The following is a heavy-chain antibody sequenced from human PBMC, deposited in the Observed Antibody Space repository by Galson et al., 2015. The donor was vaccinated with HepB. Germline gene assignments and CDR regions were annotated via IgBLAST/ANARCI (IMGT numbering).Heavy chain of an antibody. V-gene: IGHV3-21*01. CDR2: ISSSSSYI. D-gene: IGHD3-3*01. CDR1: GFTFSSYS. J-gene: IGHJ4*02. CDR3: ARGEWLLRDY. Sequence: SLRLSCAASGFTFSSYSMNWVRQAPGKGLEWVSSISSSSSYIYYADSVKGRFTISRDDAKNSLYLQMNSLRAEDTAVYYCARGEWLLRDYWGQGTLVTVSS.